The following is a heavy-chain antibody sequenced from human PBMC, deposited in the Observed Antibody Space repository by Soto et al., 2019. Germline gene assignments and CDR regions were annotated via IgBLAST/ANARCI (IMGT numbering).Heavy chain of an antibody. CDR2: ISADASGT. J-gene: IGHJ4*02. CDR3: AKMGISTTSSFDN. CDR1: GFTFRSYE. D-gene: IGHD1-26*01. Sequence: PGGSLRLSCAASGFTFRSYEMHWVRQPPGKGLQWISYISADASGTYYADSVRGRFTISRDNARNSLSLQMNSLRVDDTAIYYCAKMGISTTSSFDNWGQGILVTVSS. V-gene: IGHV3-48*03.